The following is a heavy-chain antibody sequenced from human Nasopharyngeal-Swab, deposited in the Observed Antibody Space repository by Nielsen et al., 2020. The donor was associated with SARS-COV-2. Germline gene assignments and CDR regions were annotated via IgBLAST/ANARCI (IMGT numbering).Heavy chain of an antibody. CDR1: GFTFSSYS. CDR2: VSGSSYFT. V-gene: IGHV3-21*01. CDR3: ARGGGVTHYFDF. Sequence: GESLKISCEASGFTFSSYSLNWVRQAPGKGLEWFSFVSGSSYFTHYADSVRGRFTVSRDNARNTLYLQMHSLKPEDTAVYFCARGGGVTHYFDFWGQGALVTVSS. J-gene: IGHJ4*02. D-gene: IGHD4-23*01.